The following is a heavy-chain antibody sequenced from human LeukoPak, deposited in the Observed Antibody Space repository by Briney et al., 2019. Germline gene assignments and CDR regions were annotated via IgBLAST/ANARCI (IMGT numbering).Heavy chain of an antibody. D-gene: IGHD1-1*01. CDR1: GDSISTSYY. CDR3: ARTRGGRDAFDV. J-gene: IGHJ3*01. V-gene: IGHV4-38-2*02. CDR2: IYHSGST. Sequence: PSETLSLTCTVSGDSISTSYYWGWIRQPPGKGLEWIGSIYHSGSTYYSPSLKSRVTISVDTSKNQLSLKLNSVTAADTAVYYCARTRGGRDAFDVWGQGTMVTVSS.